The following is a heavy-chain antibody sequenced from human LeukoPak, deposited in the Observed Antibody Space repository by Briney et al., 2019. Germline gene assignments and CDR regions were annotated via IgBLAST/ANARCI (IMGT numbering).Heavy chain of an antibody. CDR3: AKLLMRGRVTYYSSSGPDF. CDR1: GFTFSSYA. V-gene: IGHV3-23*01. J-gene: IGHJ4*02. Sequence: PGGSLRLSCAASGFTFSSYAMSWIRQAPGKGLEWVSGISSSGDSAYYGDAVKGRFTIFRDNSENTLYLHMNSLRAEDTAVYYCAKLLMRGRVTYYSSSGPDFWGQGTRVTVSS. D-gene: IGHD3-10*01. CDR2: ISSSGDSA.